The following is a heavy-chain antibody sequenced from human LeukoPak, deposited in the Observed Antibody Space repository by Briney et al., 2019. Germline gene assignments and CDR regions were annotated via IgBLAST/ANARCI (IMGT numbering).Heavy chain of an antibody. D-gene: IGHD2/OR15-2a*01. CDR2: INHSGST. J-gene: IGHJ4*02. CDR1: GGSISSSSYY. Sequence: SETLSLTCTVSGGSISSSSYYWSWIRQPPGKGLEWIGEINHSGSTNYNPSLKSRVTISVDTSKNQFSLKLSSVTAADTAVYYCARGFHEESHPGIYYFDYWGQGTLVTVSS. V-gene: IGHV4-39*07. CDR3: ARGFHEESHPGIYYFDY.